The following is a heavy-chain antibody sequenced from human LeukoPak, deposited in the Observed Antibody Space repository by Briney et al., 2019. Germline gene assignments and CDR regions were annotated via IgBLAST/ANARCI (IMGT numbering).Heavy chain of an antibody. CDR1: GYTFTGYY. CDR2: INPNSGGT. Sequence: GASVKVSCKASGYTFTGYYTHWVRQAPGQGLEWMGWINPNSGGTNYAQKFQGRVTMTRDTSISTAYMELSRLRSDDTAVYYCARVAGNAGLGAFDIWGQGTMVTVSS. V-gene: IGHV1-2*02. CDR3: ARVAGNAGLGAFDI. D-gene: IGHD4-23*01. J-gene: IGHJ3*02.